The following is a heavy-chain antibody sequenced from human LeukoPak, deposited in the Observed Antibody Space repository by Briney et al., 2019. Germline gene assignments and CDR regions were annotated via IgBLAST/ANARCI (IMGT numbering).Heavy chain of an antibody. D-gene: IGHD4-17*01. Sequence: GASVKVSCKVSGYTFTSYYMHWVRQAPGQGLEWMGIINPSGGSTSYAQKFQGRVTMTRDTSTSTVYMELSSLRSEDTAVYYCARDYGDYVLSYWGQGTLVTVSS. CDR3: ARDYGDYVLSY. V-gene: IGHV1-46*01. J-gene: IGHJ4*02. CDR2: INPSGGST. CDR1: GYTFTSYY.